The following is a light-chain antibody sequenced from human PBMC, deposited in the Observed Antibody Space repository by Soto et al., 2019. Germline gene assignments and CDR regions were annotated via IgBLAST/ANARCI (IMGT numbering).Light chain of an antibody. J-gene: IGLJ1*01. V-gene: IGLV2-8*01. CDR1: SSDVGYSNS. Sequence: QSVLTQPPSASGSPGQSVTISCTATSSDVGYSNSVCWHQQHPGKAPKLMIYEVSKRATGVPDRFSGSKSGNMASLTVSGLQAEDEADYYCSSYAGSYNFVFGTGTKLTVL. CDR2: EVS. CDR3: SSYAGSYNFV.